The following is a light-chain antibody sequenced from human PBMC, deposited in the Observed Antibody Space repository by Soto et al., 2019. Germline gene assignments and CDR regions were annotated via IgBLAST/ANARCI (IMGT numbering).Light chain of an antibody. CDR3: SSYTSSSTPYVV. V-gene: IGLV2-14*01. CDR1: SSDVGGYNY. Sequence: QSVLTQPASVSGSPGQSITISCTGTSSDVGGYNYVSWYQQHPGKAPKLMIYDVSNRPSGVSNRFFGSKSGNTASLTISGLQAEDDDDYYCSSYTSSSTPYVVFGGGTQLTVL. CDR2: DVS. J-gene: IGLJ2*01.